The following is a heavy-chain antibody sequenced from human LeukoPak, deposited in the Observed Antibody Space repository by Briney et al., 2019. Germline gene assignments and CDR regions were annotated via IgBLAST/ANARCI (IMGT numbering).Heavy chain of an antibody. CDR2: MNPNSGNT. D-gene: IGHD5-18*01. Sequence: ASVKVSCKASGYTFTSYDINWVRQATGQGLEWMGWMNPNSGNTGYAQKFQGRVTMTMNTSISTAYMELSSLRSEDTAVYYCARGPPIQLWPRYYYYYYGMDVWGQGTTVTVSS. CDR3: ARGPPIQLWPRYYYYYYGMDV. CDR1: GYTFTSYD. V-gene: IGHV1-8*01. J-gene: IGHJ6*02.